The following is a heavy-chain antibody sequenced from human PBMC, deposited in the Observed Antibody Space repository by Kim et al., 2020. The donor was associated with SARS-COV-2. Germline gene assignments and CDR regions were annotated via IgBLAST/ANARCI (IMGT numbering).Heavy chain of an antibody. V-gene: IGHV4-34*01. D-gene: IGHD3-3*01. CDR1: GGSFSGYY. J-gene: IGHJ4*02. Sequence: SETLSLTCAVYGGSFSGYYWSWIRQPPGKGLEWIGEINHSGSTNYNPSLKSRVTISVDTSKNQFSLKLSSVTAADTAVYYCARGPLHDFWSGPLLYYFDYWGQGTLVTVSS. CDR2: INHSGST. CDR3: ARGPLHDFWSGPLLYYFDY.